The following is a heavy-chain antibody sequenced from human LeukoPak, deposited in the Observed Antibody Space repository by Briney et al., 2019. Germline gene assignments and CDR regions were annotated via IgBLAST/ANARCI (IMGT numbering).Heavy chain of an antibody. J-gene: IGHJ4*02. V-gene: IGHV3-23*01. CDR2: ISGSGGST. Sequence: PGGSLRLSCAASEFTFSSYAMSWVRQAPGKGLEWVSAISGSGGSTYYADSVKGRFTISRDNSKNTLYLQMNSLRAEDTAVYYCAKPAGGFYYDSSGYHFDYWGQGTLVTVSS. CDR3: AKPAGGFYYDSSGYHFDY. CDR1: EFTFSSYA. D-gene: IGHD3-22*01.